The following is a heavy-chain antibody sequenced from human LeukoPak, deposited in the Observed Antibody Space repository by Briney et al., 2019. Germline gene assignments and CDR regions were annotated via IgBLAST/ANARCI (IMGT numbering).Heavy chain of an antibody. CDR3: TRGRRGVFNDAFDI. J-gene: IGHJ3*02. D-gene: IGHD3-10*01. V-gene: IGHV3-23*01. CDR2: ISGRGDNT. CDR1: GFTFRTYD. Sequence: GGSLRLSCAASGFTFRTYDMNWVRQAPGKGLEWVVAISGRGDNTYYVDSVKGRFTISRDNSRNTLYLHLNSLRAEDTAIHYCTRGRRGVFNDAFDIWGQGTVVTVSS.